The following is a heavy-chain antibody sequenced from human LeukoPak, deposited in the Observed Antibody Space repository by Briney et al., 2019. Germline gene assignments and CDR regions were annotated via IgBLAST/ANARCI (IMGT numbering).Heavy chain of an antibody. D-gene: IGHD5-24*01. CDR2: IKQDGGEI. CDR3: ARDKVVGPTKFDS. Sequence: PGGSLRLSCAASGFTFSRYWMSWVRQAPGKGLEGVAHIKQDGGEIYYVDSVKGRLTLSRANAQNSVYLHMNSLRADDTAVYYCARDKVVGPTKFDSWGQGTLVTVSS. V-gene: IGHV3-7*01. CDR1: GFTFSRYW. J-gene: IGHJ5*01.